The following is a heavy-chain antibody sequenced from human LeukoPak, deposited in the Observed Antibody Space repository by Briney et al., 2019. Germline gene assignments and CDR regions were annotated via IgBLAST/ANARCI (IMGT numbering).Heavy chain of an antibody. CDR3: ASETTAGNA. CDR2: IYHSGST. Sequence: SETLSLTCTVSGYSISSGYYWGWIRQPPGKGLEWIGSIYHSGSTYYNPSLKSRVTISVDTSKNQFSLKLSSVTAADTAVYYCASETTAGNAWGQGTLVAVSS. CDR1: GYSISSGYY. J-gene: IGHJ5*02. D-gene: IGHD6-13*01. V-gene: IGHV4-38-2*02.